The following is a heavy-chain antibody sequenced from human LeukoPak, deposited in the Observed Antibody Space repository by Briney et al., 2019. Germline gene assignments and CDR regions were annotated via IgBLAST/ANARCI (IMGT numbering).Heavy chain of an antibody. D-gene: IGHD2-8*01. Sequence: GASVKVSCKVSGYTLTELSMHWVRQAPGKGLEWMGGFDPEDGETIYAQKFQGRVTMTKDTSTDTAYMELSSLRSEDTAVYYCANLYCANGVCYHENWGQGTLVTVSS. CDR3: ANLYCANGVCYHEN. J-gene: IGHJ4*02. CDR1: GYTLTELS. CDR2: FDPEDGET. V-gene: IGHV1-24*01.